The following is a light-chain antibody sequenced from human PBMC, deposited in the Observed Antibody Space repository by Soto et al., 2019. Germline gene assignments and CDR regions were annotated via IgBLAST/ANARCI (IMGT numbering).Light chain of an antibody. CDR2: GNS. Sequence: QSVLTQPPSVSGAPGQRVTISCTGSSSNIGACYYVHWYQQLPGTAPKLLIYGNSNRPSGVPDRFSGSKSGTSASLAITGLQAEDEADYYCQSYDISLSGVVFGGGTKVTVL. V-gene: IGLV1-40*01. CDR3: QSYDISLSGVV. J-gene: IGLJ2*01. CDR1: SSNIGACYY.